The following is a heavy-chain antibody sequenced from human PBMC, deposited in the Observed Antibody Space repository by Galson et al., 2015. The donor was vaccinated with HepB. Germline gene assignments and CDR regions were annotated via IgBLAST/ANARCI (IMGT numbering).Heavy chain of an antibody. V-gene: IGHV3-30*18. CDR1: GFTFSSYG. D-gene: IGHD1-26*01. J-gene: IGHJ2*01. CDR3: AKDTYSGSYPDWYFDL. CDR2: ISYDGSNK. Sequence: SLRLSCAASGFTFSSYGMHWVRQAPGKGLEWVAVISYDGSNKYYADSVKGRFTISRDNSKNTLYLQMNSLRAGDTAVYYCAKDTYSGSYPDWYFDLWGRGTLVTVSS.